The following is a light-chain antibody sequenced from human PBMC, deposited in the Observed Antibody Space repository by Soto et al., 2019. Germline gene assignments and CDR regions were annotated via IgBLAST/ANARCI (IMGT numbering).Light chain of an antibody. J-gene: IGLJ1*01. V-gene: IGLV2-14*01. CDR3: SSYTSSSTLYV. Sequence: QSALTQPASVSGSPGQSITISCTGTSSDVGGYNYVSWYQQHPGKAPKLMIYEVSNRPSGVSNRLSGSKSGNTASLTISGLXAEDEADYYCSSYTSSSTLYVFGTGTKVTVL. CDR1: SSDVGGYNY. CDR2: EVS.